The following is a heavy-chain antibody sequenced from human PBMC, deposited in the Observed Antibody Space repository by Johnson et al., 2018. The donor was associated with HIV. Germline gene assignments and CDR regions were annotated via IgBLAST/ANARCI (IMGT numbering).Heavy chain of an antibody. V-gene: IGHV3-11*04. J-gene: IGHJ3*02. CDR2: IGRSGTTI. CDR3: AKLAIDYSGAWYGLTFDI. CDR1: GFSISDYY. D-gene: IGHD6-19*01. Sequence: QVQLVESGGGVVQPGGSPRLSCAASGFSISDYYMSWIRQAPGKGLEWISYIGRSGTTIYYADSVKGRFTISRDNTKNSLYLQMNSLRAEDTAVYYCAKLAIDYSGAWYGLTFDIWGQGTMVTVSS.